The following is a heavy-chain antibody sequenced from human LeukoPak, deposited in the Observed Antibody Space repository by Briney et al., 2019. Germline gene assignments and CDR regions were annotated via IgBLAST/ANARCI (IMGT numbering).Heavy chain of an antibody. D-gene: IGHD6-13*01. Sequence: GGSLRLSCAASGFTFSSYSMNWVRQAPGKGLEWVSSISSSSSYIYYADSVKGRFTISRDDAKNSLYLQMNSLRAEDTAVYYCARDPRIAAAGILYYWGQRTLLTVSS. J-gene: IGHJ4*02. CDR3: ARDPRIAAAGILYY. CDR2: ISSSSSYI. CDR1: GFTFSSYS. V-gene: IGHV3-21*01.